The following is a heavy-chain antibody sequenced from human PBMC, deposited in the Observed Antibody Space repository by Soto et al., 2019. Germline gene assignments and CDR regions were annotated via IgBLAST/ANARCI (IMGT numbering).Heavy chain of an antibody. CDR3: ARDGLWFGERSWFDP. D-gene: IGHD3-10*01. V-gene: IGHV4-30-4*01. Sequence: SETLSLTCTVSGGSISSGDYYWSWIRQPPGKGLEWIGYIYYSGSTYYNPSLKSRVTISVDTSKNQFSLKLSSVTAADTAVYHCARDGLWFGERSWFDPWGQGTLVTVSS. CDR1: GGSISSGDYY. J-gene: IGHJ5*02. CDR2: IYYSGST.